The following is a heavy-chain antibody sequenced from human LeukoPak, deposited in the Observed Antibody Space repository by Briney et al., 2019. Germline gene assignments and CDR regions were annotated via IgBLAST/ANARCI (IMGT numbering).Heavy chain of an antibody. CDR1: GGSISSGDYY. D-gene: IGHD4/OR15-4a*01. V-gene: IGHV4-30-4*01. J-gene: IGHJ4*02. CDR3: ASSYGGELQADY. Sequence: PLSLTCTVSGGSISSGDYYWSWIRQPPGKGLEWIGYIYYSGSTYYNPSLKSRVTISVDTSKNQFSLKLSSVTAADTAVYYCASSYGGELQADYWGQGTLVTVSS. CDR2: IYYSGST.